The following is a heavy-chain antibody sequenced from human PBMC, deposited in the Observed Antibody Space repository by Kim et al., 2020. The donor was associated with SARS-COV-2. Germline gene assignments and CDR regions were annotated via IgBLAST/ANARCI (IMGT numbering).Heavy chain of an antibody. Sequence: LKSRVTIAVDKSKNQFSLKLSSVTAADTAVYYCARDPSDYGHNSNWFDPWGQGTLVTVSS. CDR3: ARDPSDYGHNSNWFDP. J-gene: IGHJ5*02. D-gene: IGHD4-17*01. V-gene: IGHV4-4*02.